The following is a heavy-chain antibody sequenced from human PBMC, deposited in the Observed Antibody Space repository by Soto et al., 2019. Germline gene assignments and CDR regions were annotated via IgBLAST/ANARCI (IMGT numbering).Heavy chain of an antibody. CDR1: GFTVSSNY. Sequence: GGSLRLSCAASGFTVSSNYMSWVRQAPGKGLVLFSVIYSGVSTYYADSVNGRFTISIYNSKNTLYFQMNSLRAEDTAVYYCARDSTWDWYFDLWGRGTLVTVSS. V-gene: IGHV3-66*01. J-gene: IGHJ2*01. CDR3: ARDSTWDWYFDL. CDR2: IYSGVST. D-gene: IGHD2-2*01.